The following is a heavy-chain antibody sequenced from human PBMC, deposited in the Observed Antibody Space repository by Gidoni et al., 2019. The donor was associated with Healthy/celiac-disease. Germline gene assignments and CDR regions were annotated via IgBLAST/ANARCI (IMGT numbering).Heavy chain of an antibody. D-gene: IGHD1-26*01. CDR1: GGSISSGSYY. CDR2: IYTSGST. V-gene: IGHV4-61*02. Sequence: QVQLQESGPGLVKPSQTLSLTCTVSGGSISSGSYYWSWIRQPAGKGLEWIGRIYTSGSTNYNPSLKSRVTMSVDTSKNQFSLKLSSVTAADTAVYYCARDRGGYSGSTTGFDYWGQGTLVTVSS. J-gene: IGHJ4*02. CDR3: ARDRGGYSGSTTGFDY.